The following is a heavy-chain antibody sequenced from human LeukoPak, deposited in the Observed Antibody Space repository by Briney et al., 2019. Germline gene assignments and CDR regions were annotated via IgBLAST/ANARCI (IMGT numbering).Heavy chain of an antibody. CDR2: IYTSGST. Sequence: PSETLSLTCTVSGGSISSYYWSWIRQPAGKGLEWIGRIYTSGSTNYNPSLKSRVTMSVDTSKNQFSLKLSSVTAADTAVYYCARAMDLGMVTGGNYYYYYYMDVWGKGTTVTISS. D-gene: IGHD4-23*01. V-gene: IGHV4-4*07. CDR3: ARAMDLGMVTGGNYYYYYYMDV. J-gene: IGHJ6*03. CDR1: GGSISSYY.